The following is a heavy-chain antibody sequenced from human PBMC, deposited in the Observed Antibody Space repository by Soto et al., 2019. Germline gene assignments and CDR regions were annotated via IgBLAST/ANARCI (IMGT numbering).Heavy chain of an antibody. Sequence: GASVKVSCKPFGYTFTAYYIHWVRQAPGQGLEWMGWVDPNSGDSRKAQSFQGRVTMTRDTSTSTVYMELRSLRSDDTAVYYCARDRAYCGGDCYSPSSYWGQGTLVTVSS. D-gene: IGHD2-21*02. J-gene: IGHJ4*02. CDR2: VDPNSGDS. CDR1: GYTFTAYY. CDR3: ARDRAYCGGDCYSPSSY. V-gene: IGHV1-2*02.